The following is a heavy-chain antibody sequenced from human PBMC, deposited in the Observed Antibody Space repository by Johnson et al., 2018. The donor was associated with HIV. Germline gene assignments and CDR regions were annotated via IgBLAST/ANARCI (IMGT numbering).Heavy chain of an antibody. V-gene: IGHV3-9*01. CDR2: ISWNSGSI. CDR3: AKDFGSSSWHAFDV. Sequence: VQLVESGGGLVQPGRSLRLSCAASGFTFDDYAMHWVRQAPGKGLEWVSGISWNSGSIGYVDSVKGRFTVSRDNFNNAIYLEMDSLRVEDTSVYYCAKDFGSSSWHAFDVWGQGTVVIVSS. CDR1: GFTFDDYA. J-gene: IGHJ3*01. D-gene: IGHD6-13*01.